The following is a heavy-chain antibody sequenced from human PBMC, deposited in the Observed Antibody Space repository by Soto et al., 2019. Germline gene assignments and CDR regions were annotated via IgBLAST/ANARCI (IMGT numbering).Heavy chain of an antibody. CDR3: ARDMWSTADYYYGMDV. V-gene: IGHV3-74*01. Sequence: GGSLRLSCAAFEFTVTNYWVHWVRQAQGKGLVWVSRINSDGRSTTYAESVKGRFTISRDNAKNTVYLQMNRLRAEDTAVYYCARDMWSTADYYYGMDVWGQGTTVTVSS. CDR1: EFTVTNYW. J-gene: IGHJ6*02. D-gene: IGHD2-21*01. CDR2: INSDGRST.